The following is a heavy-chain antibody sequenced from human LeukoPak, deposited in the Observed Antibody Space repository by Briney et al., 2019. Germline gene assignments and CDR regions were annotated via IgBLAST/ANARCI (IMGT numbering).Heavy chain of an antibody. J-gene: IGHJ4*02. V-gene: IGHV3-9*01. CDR2: ISWNSGSI. CDR1: GFTFDDYA. CDR3: AKDPLAMAVYYFDY. D-gene: IGHD6-19*01. Sequence: GRSLRLSCAASGFTFDDYAMHWVRQAPGKGLEWVSGISWNSGSIGYADSVKGRFTISRDNAKNSLYLQMNSLRAEDTALYYCAKDPLAMAVYYFDYWGQGTLVTVSS.